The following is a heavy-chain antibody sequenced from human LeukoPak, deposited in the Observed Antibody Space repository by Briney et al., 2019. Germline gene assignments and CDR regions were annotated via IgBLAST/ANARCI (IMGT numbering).Heavy chain of an antibody. CDR3: AKDWSGYYNFVAAFDY. J-gene: IGHJ4*02. D-gene: IGHD3-3*01. V-gene: IGHV3-23*01. Sequence: GGSLRLSCAASGFTFSSYAMSWVRQAPGKGLEWVSAISGSGGSTYYADSVKGRFTISRDNSKNTLYLQMNSLRAEDTAVYYCAKDWSGYYNFVAAFDYWGQGTLVTVSS. CDR1: GFTFSSYA. CDR2: ISGSGGST.